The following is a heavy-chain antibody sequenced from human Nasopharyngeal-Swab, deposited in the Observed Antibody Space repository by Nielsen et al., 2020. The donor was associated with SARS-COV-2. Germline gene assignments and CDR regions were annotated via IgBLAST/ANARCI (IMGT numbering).Heavy chain of an antibody. CDR1: GFTFSNYW. CDR3: VRGPVEGATGYFQF. D-gene: IGHD1-26*01. Sequence: VGSLRLSCATSGFTFSNYWIHWVRQAPWKGLELVSRIDIRGRTTTHADSVKGRFTISRDNAKNTLSLQMNSLTPADTAVYFCVRGPVEGATGYFQFWGQGTLVTVSS. J-gene: IGHJ1*01. CDR2: IDIRGRTT. V-gene: IGHV3-74*03.